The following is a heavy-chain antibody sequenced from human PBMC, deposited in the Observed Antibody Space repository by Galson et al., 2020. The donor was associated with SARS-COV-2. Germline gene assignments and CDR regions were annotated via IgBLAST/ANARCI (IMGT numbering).Heavy chain of an antibody. D-gene: IGHD2-2*02. CDR3: ARDSEYQLLYVSCYFDY. J-gene: IGHJ4*02. Sequence: GESLKISCAASGFTFSSYAMHWVRQAPGKGLEWVAVISYDGSNKYYADSVKGRFTISRDNSKNTLYLQMNSLRAEDTAVYCCARDSEYQLLYVSCYFDYWGQGTLVTVSS. CDR2: ISYDGSNK. CDR1: GFTFSSYA. V-gene: IGHV3-30*01.